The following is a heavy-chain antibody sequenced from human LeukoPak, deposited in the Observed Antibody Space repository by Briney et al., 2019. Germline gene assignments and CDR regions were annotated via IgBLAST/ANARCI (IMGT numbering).Heavy chain of an antibody. J-gene: IGHJ4*02. D-gene: IGHD3-10*01. CDR3: ARDSPYYYGSGYYFDY. CDR2: INPNSGGT. CDR1: GYTFTGYY. Sequence: GASVKVSCKASGYTFTGYYMHWVRQAPGQGLEWMGWINPNSGGTNYAQKFQGRVTMTSDSSISTAYMELAGLRSDDTGVYYCARDSPYYYGSGYYFDYWGQGTLVTVSS. V-gene: IGHV1-2*02.